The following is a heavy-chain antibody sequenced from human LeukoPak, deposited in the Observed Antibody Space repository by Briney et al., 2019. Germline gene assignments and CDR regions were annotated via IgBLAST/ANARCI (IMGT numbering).Heavy chain of an antibody. CDR1: GDSVSRSSYY. J-gene: IGHJ4*02. CDR3: VRYYDSTGSLDY. V-gene: IGHV4-61*01. Sequence: PSETLSLTCTVSGDSVSRSSYYRTWIRKPPGKGLEWIGYIYYIVSTNYNPSLERRLTMSVDTSKNQCSLILSSVIAADTAVYYCVRYYDSTGSLDYWGQGTLVTVSS. CDR2: IYYIVST. D-gene: IGHD3-22*01.